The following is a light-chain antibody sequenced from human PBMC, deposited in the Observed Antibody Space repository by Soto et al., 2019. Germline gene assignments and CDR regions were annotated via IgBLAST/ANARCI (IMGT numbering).Light chain of an antibody. CDR3: QQYDKKPPIT. CDR2: ATS. CDR1: QSVSSN. J-gene: IGKJ5*01. V-gene: IGKV3-15*01. Sequence: EIVMTQSPATLSVSPGERATLSCRASQSVSSNLAWYQQKPGQAPRLLIYATSTRATGIPDMFSGSGSGTEFTLTISSVQSEDFAVYHCQQYDKKPPITFGQGKRLDIK.